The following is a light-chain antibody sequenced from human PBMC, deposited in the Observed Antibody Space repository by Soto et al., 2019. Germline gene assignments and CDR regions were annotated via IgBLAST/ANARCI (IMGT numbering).Light chain of an antibody. CDR3: QKYSSVIT. V-gene: IGKV1-27*01. J-gene: IGKJ5*01. CDR1: QGISNF. CDR2: AAS. Sequence: DIPMTQSPSSLYASVGDRVTITCRASQGISNFLAWYQQKPGKVPKLLISAASTLQSGVPSRFSGSGSGTDFTLTITSLQPEDVATYYCQKYSSVITFGQGTRLDIK.